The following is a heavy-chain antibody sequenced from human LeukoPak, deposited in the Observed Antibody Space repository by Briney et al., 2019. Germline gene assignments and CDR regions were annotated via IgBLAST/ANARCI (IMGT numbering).Heavy chain of an antibody. J-gene: IGHJ4*02. CDR1: GYTFTSYY. Sequence: ASLKVSCKASGYTFTSYYMHWVRQAPGQGLEWMRIINPSGGSTSYAQKFQGRVTMTRDTSTSTVYMELSSLRSEDTAVYYCARWVQGKVRGLYYIDYWGQGTLVTVSS. CDR2: INPSGGST. CDR3: ARWVQGKVRGLYYIDY. V-gene: IGHV1-46*01. D-gene: IGHD3-10*01.